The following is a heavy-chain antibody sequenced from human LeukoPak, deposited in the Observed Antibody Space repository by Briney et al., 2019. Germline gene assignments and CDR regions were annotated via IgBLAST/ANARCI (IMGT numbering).Heavy chain of an antibody. CDR3: ARGNFGIAARVRFDY. Sequence: SETLSITCAVYGGSFSGYYWSWIRQPPGKGLEWIGEINHSGSTNYNPPLKSRVTISVDTSKNQFSLKLSSVTAADTAVYYCARGNFGIAARVRFDYWGQGTLVTVSS. CDR2: INHSGST. J-gene: IGHJ4*02. V-gene: IGHV4-34*01. D-gene: IGHD6-6*01. CDR1: GGSFSGYY.